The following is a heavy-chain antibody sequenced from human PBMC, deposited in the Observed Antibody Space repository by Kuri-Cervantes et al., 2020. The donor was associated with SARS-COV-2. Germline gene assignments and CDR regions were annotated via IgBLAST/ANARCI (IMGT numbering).Heavy chain of an antibody. CDR2: IGPSNTYI. Sequence: GESLKISCTASGFTFNTYNMKWVRQAPGKGLGWVSGIGPSNTYIYYADSVKGRFTISRDNAKNSLYLQMNSLRAEDTAVYYCARSPGDGDYDPFDYWGQGTLVTVSS. V-gene: IGHV3-21*01. CDR1: GFTFNTYN. J-gene: IGHJ4*02. CDR3: ARSPGDGDYDPFDY. D-gene: IGHD4-17*01.